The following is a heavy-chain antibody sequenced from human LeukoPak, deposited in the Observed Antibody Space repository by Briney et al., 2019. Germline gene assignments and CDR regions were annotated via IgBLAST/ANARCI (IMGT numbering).Heavy chain of an antibody. Sequence: SETLSLTCAVYGGSFSGYYWSWIRQPPGKGLEWIGEINHSGSTNYNPSLKSRVTISVDTSKNQFSLKLSSVTAADTAVYYCARHFNYGSGSYYNHYNWFDPWGQGTLVTVSS. CDR3: ARHFNYGSGSYYNHYNWFDP. CDR1: GGSFSGYY. D-gene: IGHD3-10*01. CDR2: INHSGST. V-gene: IGHV4-34*01. J-gene: IGHJ5*02.